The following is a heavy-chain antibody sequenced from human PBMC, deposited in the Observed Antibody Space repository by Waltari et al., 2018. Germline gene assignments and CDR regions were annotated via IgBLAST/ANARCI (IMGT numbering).Heavy chain of an antibody. J-gene: IGHJ5*02. D-gene: IGHD3-16*01. CDR2: ISNSGSFV. CDR1: GFTFCSYS. Sequence: QLVDSGGGLVKPGGSLRLSCAASGFTFCSYSMHWVRQAPGKGLEWVSSISNSGSFVYYGDSVKGRFTISRDNAKNSLSLQMNNLRVEDTAVYYCTRGVRLEAAWVSYNWFDTWGQGTLVTVSS. CDR3: TRGVRLEAAWVSYNWFDT. V-gene: IGHV3-21*01.